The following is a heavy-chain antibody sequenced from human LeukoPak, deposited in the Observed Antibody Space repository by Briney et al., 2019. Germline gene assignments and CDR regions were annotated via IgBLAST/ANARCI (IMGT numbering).Heavy chain of an antibody. CDR1: GFTFSIYA. CDR3: AKAPQYSSSKWFDP. D-gene: IGHD6-6*01. V-gene: IGHV3-23*01. Sequence: PGGSLRLFCAASGFTFSIYAMSWVRQAPGKGLECVSALSGSGGSTYYADSVKGRFTISRDNSKNTLYLQMNSLKAEDTAVYYCAKAPQYSSSKWFDPWGQGTLVTVSS. CDR2: LSGSGGST. J-gene: IGHJ5*02.